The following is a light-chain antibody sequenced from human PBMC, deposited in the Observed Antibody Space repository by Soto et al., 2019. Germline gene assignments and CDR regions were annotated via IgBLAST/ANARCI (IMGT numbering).Light chain of an antibody. V-gene: IGKV1-5*03. CDR3: QQYNDRWT. Sequence: DIQMTQSPSTLSASVGDRVTITCRASQSIGSWLAWYQHKPGKAPNLLIYQASNLASVVPSRFSASGSGTEFTLVISSLQPDDFATYYCQQYNDRWTFGQGTKVEIK. J-gene: IGKJ1*01. CDR2: QAS. CDR1: QSIGSW.